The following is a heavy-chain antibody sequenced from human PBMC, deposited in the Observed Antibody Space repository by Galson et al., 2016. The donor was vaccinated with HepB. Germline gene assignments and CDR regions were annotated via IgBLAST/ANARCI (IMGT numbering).Heavy chain of an antibody. J-gene: IGHJ4*02. D-gene: IGHD4-17*01. CDR1: GFTVSGNY. V-gene: IGHV3-53*01. Sequence: SLRLSCAASGFTVSGNYMSWVRLPPGKGLELVSVIYTDGDTYYADSVRGRFTASRDQSKNTLYLQMNSLSVEDTAVYYCAREGGRDYGDYLAYWGQGTLVTVSS. CDR3: AREGGRDYGDYLAY. CDR2: IYTDGDT.